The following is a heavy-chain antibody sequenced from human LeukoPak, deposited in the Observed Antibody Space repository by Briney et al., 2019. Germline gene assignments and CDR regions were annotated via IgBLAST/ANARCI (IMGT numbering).Heavy chain of an antibody. CDR2: IYYSGST. CDR1: GGSISSYY. CDR3: ARVGVGMTYNWFDP. Sequence: PSETLSLTCTVSGGSISSYYWSWIRQPPVKGLEWIGYIYYSGSTNYNPSLRSRCTISVDTSKNQFSLKLSSVTAADTAVYYCARVGVGMTYNWFDPWGQGTLVTVSS. J-gene: IGHJ5*02. V-gene: IGHV4-59*01. D-gene: IGHD3-3*01.